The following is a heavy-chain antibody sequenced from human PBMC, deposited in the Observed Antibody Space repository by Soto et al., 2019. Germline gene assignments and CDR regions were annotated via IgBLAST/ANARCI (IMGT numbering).Heavy chain of an antibody. Sequence: GGSLRLSCAASGFSFNTYGMHWVRQAPGKGLEWVADIWYDGGNKYYADSVKGRFTISRDTSKNTLYLQMSSLRAEDTAVYYCARGGGFPPNWLDPWGQGTPVTVSS. CDR3: ARGGGFPPNWLDP. D-gene: IGHD3-16*01. CDR2: IWYDGGNK. CDR1: GFSFNTYG. J-gene: IGHJ5*02. V-gene: IGHV3-33*01.